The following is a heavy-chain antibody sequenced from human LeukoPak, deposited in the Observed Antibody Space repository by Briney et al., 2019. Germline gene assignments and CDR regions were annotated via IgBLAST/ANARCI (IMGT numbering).Heavy chain of an antibody. Sequence: GGSLRLSCAASGFTFSSYAMSWVRQAPGKGLEWVSAISGSGGSTYYADSVKGRFTISRDNSKNSLYLQMNSLRAEDTAVYYCAKTLPGGYCSSPSCYHFDYWGQGTLVTVSS. CDR2: ISGSGGST. CDR3: AKTLPGGYCSSPSCYHFDY. J-gene: IGHJ4*02. V-gene: IGHV3-23*01. D-gene: IGHD2-2*01. CDR1: GFTFSSYA.